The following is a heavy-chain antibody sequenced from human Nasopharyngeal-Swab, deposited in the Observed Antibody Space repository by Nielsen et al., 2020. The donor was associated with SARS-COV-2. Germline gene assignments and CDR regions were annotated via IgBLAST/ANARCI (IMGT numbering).Heavy chain of an antibody. CDR2: IKSKTDGGTT. V-gene: IGHV3-15*01. Sequence: VRQAPAKGLEWVGRIKSKTDGGTTDYAAPVKGRFTISRDDSRNTLYLQMNSLKTEDTAVYYCTTDLAYCGGDCYSPYYYGMDVWGQGTTVTVSS. CDR3: TTDLAYCGGDCYSPYYYGMDV. D-gene: IGHD2-21*02. J-gene: IGHJ6*02.